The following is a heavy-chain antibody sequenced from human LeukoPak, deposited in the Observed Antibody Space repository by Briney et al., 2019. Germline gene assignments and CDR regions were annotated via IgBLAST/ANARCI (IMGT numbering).Heavy chain of an antibody. CDR2: IYYRGRT. D-gene: IGHD3-10*01. CDR1: GGSISSNSYY. Sequence: NPSETLSLTCAVSGGSISSNSYYWGWIRQPPGKGLEWIGRIYYRGRTYNNPSLKSRVTLSVDTSKNQFSLKLSSVSAADTAVYYCARTRYYYNSRSYGAPYYFDYWGQGTLVTVSS. CDR3: ARTRYYYNSRSYGAPYYFDY. J-gene: IGHJ4*02. V-gene: IGHV4-39*01.